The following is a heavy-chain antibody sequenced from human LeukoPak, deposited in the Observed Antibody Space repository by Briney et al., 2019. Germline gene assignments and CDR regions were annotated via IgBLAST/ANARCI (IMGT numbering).Heavy chain of an antibody. CDR3: ATYGGVKV. V-gene: IGHV3-15*01. Sequence: GGSLRLSCEASGFSFNKAWMSWVRQAPGKGLEWVGRIKSKTDGGTTDYAAPVKGRFTISRDDSKNTLYLQVNSLTAEDTAVYYCATYGGVKVWGQGTLVTVSS. D-gene: IGHD4-23*01. J-gene: IGHJ4*02. CDR1: GFSFNKAW. CDR2: IKSKTDGGTT.